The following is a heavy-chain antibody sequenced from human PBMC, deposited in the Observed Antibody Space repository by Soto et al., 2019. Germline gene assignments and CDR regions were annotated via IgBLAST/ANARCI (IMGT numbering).Heavy chain of an antibody. CDR1: GYTFTSYA. CDR2: INAGNGNT. D-gene: IGHD1-26*01. Sequence: QVQLVQSGAEVKKPGASVKVSCKASGYTFTSYAMHWVRQAPGQRLEWMGWINAGNGNTKYSQKSQGRVTITRDTSASTAYMELSSLRSEDTAVYYCAGGGSLYWYFDLWGRGTLVTVSS. V-gene: IGHV1-3*01. CDR3: AGGGSLYWYFDL. J-gene: IGHJ2*01.